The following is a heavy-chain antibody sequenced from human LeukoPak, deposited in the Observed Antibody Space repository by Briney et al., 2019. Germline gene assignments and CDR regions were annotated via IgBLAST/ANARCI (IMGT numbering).Heavy chain of an antibody. J-gene: IGHJ4*02. D-gene: IGHD4-23*01. CDR3: ARCRSTVGMRSLGY. CDR1: GGSISSYY. V-gene: IGHV4-59*01. CDR2: IYYSGST. Sequence: SETLSLTCTVSGGSISSYYWSWIRQPPGKGLEWIGYIYYSGSTNYNPSLKSRVTISVDTSKNQFSLKLSSVTAADTAVYYCARCRSTVGMRSLGYWGQGTLVTVSS.